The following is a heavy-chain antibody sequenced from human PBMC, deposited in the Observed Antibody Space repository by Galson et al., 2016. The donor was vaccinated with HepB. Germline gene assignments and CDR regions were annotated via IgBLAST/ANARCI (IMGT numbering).Heavy chain of an antibody. CDR3: ARTAMVRGVVIFDH. CDR2: IDWDDDA. D-gene: IGHD3-10*01. Sequence: PALVKPTQTLTVTCTFSGFSLSASGMRVSWIRQPPGKALEWLARIDWDDDAFYSRSLKTRPTISKDTSKNQVDLTMTNMDPVDTATFYCARTAMVRGVVIFDHWGQGTLVTVSS. CDR1: GFSLSASGMR. V-gene: IGHV2-70*04. J-gene: IGHJ4*02.